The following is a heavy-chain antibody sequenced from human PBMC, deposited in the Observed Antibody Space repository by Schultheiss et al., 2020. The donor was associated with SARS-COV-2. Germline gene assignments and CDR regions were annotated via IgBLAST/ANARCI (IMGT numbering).Heavy chain of an antibody. CDR1: GFTVSSNY. J-gene: IGHJ5*02. V-gene: IGHV3-9*01. Sequence: GGSLRLSCAASGFTVSSNYMSWVRQAPGKGLEWVSVISWNSGSIGYADSVKGRFTISRDNAKNSLYLQMNSLRAEDTALYYCAKDLSYGDYNWFDPWGQGTLVTVSS. CDR2: ISWNSGSI. CDR3: AKDLSYGDYNWFDP. D-gene: IGHD4-17*01.